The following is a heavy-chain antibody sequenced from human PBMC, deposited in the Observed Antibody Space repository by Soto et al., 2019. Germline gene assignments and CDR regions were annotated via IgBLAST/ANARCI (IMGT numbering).Heavy chain of an antibody. J-gene: IGHJ4*02. Sequence: PGGSLRLSCADSGITFSRYWMSWVRQAPGKGPEWVATINLDGSEEYYVDSVKGRFTISRDNAKNSLYLQMNTLRAEDTAVYYCAREARATFDYWGQGTLVTVSS. V-gene: IGHV3-7*01. CDR2: INLDGSEE. CDR1: GITFSRYW. CDR3: AREARATFDY.